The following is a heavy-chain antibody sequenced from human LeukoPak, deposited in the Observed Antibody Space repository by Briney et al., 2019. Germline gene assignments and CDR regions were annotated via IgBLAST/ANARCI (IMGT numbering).Heavy chain of an antibody. CDR1: GGSISSGSYY. D-gene: IGHD3-10*01. Sequence: PSETLSLTCTVSGGSISSGSYYWSWIRQPAGKGLEWIGRIYTSGSINYNPSLKSRVTISVDTSKNQFSLKLSSVTAADTAVYYCARELNTYYYGSGSYYGVYYFDYWGQGTLVTVSS. V-gene: IGHV4-61*02. J-gene: IGHJ4*02. CDR3: ARELNTYYYGSGSYYGVYYFDY. CDR2: IYTSGSI.